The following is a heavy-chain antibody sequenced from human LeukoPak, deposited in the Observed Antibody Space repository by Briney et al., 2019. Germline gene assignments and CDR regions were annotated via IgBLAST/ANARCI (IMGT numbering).Heavy chain of an antibody. CDR3: TREFQGNGFDY. Sequence: PGRSLRLSCTASEFTFGDYAMSWFRQAPGKGLEWVGFIRSKAYGGTTEYAASVKGRFTISRDDSKSIAYLQMNSLKTEDTAVYYCTREFQGNGFDYWGQGTLVTVSS. V-gene: IGHV3-49*03. CDR2: IRSKAYGGTT. CDR1: EFTFGDYA. J-gene: IGHJ4*02. D-gene: IGHD2-8*01.